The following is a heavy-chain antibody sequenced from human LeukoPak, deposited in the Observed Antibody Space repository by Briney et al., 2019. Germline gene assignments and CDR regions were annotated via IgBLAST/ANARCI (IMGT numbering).Heavy chain of an antibody. Sequence: SETLPLTCTVSGGSISSYYWNWIRQSPGKGLEWIGYIYYSGSTNYNPSLKSRVTISVDTSKNQFSLKLSSVTAADTAVYFCARDRSSGSYRRIFDYWGQGTLVTVSS. CDR2: IYYSGST. CDR3: ARDRSSGSYRRIFDY. J-gene: IGHJ4*02. CDR1: GGSISSYY. D-gene: IGHD3-22*01. V-gene: IGHV4-59*01.